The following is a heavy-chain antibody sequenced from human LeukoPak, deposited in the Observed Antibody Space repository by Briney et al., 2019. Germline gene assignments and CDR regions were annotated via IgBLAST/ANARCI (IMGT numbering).Heavy chain of an antibody. CDR2: INPNSGGT. CDR1: GYTFTGYY. V-gene: IGHV1-2*02. CDR3: ARDESSSWFFDY. J-gene: IGHJ4*02. D-gene: IGHD6-13*01. Sequence: GASVKVSCKASGYTFTGYYMHWVRQAPGQGLEWVGWINPNSGGTNYAQKFQGRVTMTRDTSISTAYMELSRLRSDDTAVYYCARDESSSWFFDYWGQGTLVTVSS.